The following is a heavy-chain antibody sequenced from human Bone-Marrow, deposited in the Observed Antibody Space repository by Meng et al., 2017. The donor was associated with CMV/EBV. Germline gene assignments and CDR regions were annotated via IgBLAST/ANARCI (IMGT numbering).Heavy chain of an antibody. Sequence: SETLSLTCTVSGGSISSSSYYWGWIRQPPGKGLEWIGSIYYSGSTYYNPSLKSRVTISVDTSKNQFSLKLSSVTAADTTVYYCAREGGDIVVVTAVVFFDYWGQGTLVTVSS. CDR1: GGSISSSSYY. CDR3: AREGGDIVVVTAVVFFDY. D-gene: IGHD2-2*01. CDR2: IYYSGST. V-gene: IGHV4-39*07. J-gene: IGHJ4*02.